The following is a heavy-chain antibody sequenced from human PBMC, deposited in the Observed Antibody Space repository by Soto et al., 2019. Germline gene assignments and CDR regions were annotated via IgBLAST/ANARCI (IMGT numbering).Heavy chain of an antibody. V-gene: IGHV4-31*03. CDR1: GGSISSGGYY. CDR2: IYYNGPA. Sequence: QVQLQESGPGLVKPSQTLSLTCTFSGGSISSGGYYWTWIRQHPGKGLEWIGYIYYNGPAYYNPSLKSRIPISVDTSKNQFSLKLSSVPAADTDVYYCAREYHYWGQGTLVTVSS. CDR3: AREYHY. J-gene: IGHJ4*02.